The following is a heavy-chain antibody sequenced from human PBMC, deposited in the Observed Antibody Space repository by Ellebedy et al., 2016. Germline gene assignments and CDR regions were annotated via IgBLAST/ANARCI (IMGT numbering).Heavy chain of an antibody. D-gene: IGHD2-15*01. V-gene: IGHV3-23*01. J-gene: IGHJ5*02. Sequence: GGSLRLSCAASGFTFSSLAMTWVRQAPGKGLEWVSGITNSGDDTSYSGSVKGRFTISRDNSRNTLYLQMNSLRAEDTAVYYCARGVGSGWFDPWGQGTLVTVSS. CDR1: GFTFSSLA. CDR2: ITNSGDDT. CDR3: ARGVGSGWFDP.